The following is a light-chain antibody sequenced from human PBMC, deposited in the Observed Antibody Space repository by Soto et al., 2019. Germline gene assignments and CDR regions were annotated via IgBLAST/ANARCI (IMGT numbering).Light chain of an antibody. J-gene: IGKJ2*01. CDR2: RSS. Sequence: EIVMTQSPATLSVSPGGSATLSCRASQHVSSNFAWYRQKPGQAPTLLIYRSSTRATGIPARFSGSWSGTEFTLTISSLQSEDFAVYYCQQYNNWPYTFGQGTKLEIK. CDR3: QQYNNWPYT. CDR1: QHVSSN. V-gene: IGKV3-15*01.